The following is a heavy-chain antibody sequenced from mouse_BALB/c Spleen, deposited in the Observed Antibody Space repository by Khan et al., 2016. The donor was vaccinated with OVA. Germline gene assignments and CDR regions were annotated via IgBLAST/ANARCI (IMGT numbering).Heavy chain of an antibody. J-gene: IGHJ2*01. D-gene: IGHD2-2*01. CDR3: ARGGGYDGGFDY. CDR1: GFTFNRFG. CDR2: ISSGSSSI. V-gene: IGHV5-17*02. Sequence: EVQLQESGGGLVQPGGSRKLSCAASGFTFNRFGMHWVRQAPEKGLEWVAYISSGSSSIYYEDTVKGRFTISRDNSKNTLFLQMTSLRSEDTAIYYWARGGGYDGGFDYWGQGTTLTVSS.